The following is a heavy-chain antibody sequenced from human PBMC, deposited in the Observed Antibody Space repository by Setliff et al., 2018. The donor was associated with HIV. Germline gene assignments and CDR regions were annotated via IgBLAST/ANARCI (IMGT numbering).Heavy chain of an antibody. CDR1: GFSFRSYG. CDR3: ARAQWVIPGAMRGSDALDI. J-gene: IGHJ3*02. Sequence: GGSLRLSCAASGFSFRSYGMHWVRQAPGKGLEWVAVIWFDASYKYHADSVEGRFTISRDNSKNTLYLQMNNLSADDTAVYYCARAQWVIPGAMRGSDALDIWGQGTMVTVS. D-gene: IGHD2-2*01. CDR2: IWFDASYK. V-gene: IGHV3-33*03.